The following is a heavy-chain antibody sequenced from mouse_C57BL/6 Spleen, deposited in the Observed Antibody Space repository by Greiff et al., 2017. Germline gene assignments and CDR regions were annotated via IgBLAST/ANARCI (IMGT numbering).Heavy chain of an antibody. CDR1: GYAFSSSW. CDR2: IYPGDGDT. J-gene: IGHJ3*01. V-gene: IGHV1-82*01. Sequence: QVQLQQSGPELVKPGASVKISCKASGYAFSSSWMNWVKQRPGKGLEWIGRIYPGDGDTNYNGKFKGKATLTADKSSSTAYMQLSSRTSYDAAVNFWARSVSYYCTRFAYWGQGTLVTVSA. CDR3: ARSVSYYCTRFAY. D-gene: IGHD2-1*01.